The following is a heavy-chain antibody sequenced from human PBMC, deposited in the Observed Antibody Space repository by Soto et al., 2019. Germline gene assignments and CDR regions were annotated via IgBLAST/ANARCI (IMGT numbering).Heavy chain of an antibody. Sequence: GESLKISCKTSGYSFTNYWIGWVRQMPGKGLEWMGIIYPADSNTQYGPSFQGQVTISADTSISTAYLQWTSLKASDTAMYYCARSRRGAYSSGWYSLSGYYNYGIDVWGQGTKVTVSS. CDR3: ARSRRGAYSSGWYSLSGYYNYGIDV. J-gene: IGHJ6*02. CDR1: GYSFTNYW. D-gene: IGHD6-19*01. V-gene: IGHV5-51*01. CDR2: IYPADSNT.